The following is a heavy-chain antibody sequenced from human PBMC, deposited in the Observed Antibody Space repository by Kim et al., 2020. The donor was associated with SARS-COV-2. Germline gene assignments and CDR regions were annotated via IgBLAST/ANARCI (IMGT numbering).Heavy chain of an antibody. Sequence: SETLSLTCTVSGGSISSSSYYWGWIRQPPGKGLEWIGSIYYSGSTYYNPSLKSRVTISVDTSKNQFSLKLSSVTAADTAVYYCAHTSGIAAAGFDYWGQGTLVTVSS. D-gene: IGHD6-13*01. V-gene: IGHV4-39*01. CDR2: IYYSGST. CDR1: GGSISSSSYY. J-gene: IGHJ4*02. CDR3: AHTSGIAAAGFDY.